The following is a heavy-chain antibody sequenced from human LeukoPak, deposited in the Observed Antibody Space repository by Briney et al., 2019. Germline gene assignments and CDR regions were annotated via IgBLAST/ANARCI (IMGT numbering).Heavy chain of an antibody. CDR1: GESINPYY. D-gene: IGHD2/OR15-2a*01. J-gene: IGHJ6*03. CDR2: IYKSGST. V-gene: IGHV4-4*07. CDR3: ARSFLDYMDV. Sequence: KPSETLSLTCTVSGESINPYYWNWIRQPAGKGLEWIGHIYKSGSTNYNPSLKSRVTVSLDTSKNQFSLKLRSVTAADTAVYFCARSFLDYMDVWGKGTTVTVSS.